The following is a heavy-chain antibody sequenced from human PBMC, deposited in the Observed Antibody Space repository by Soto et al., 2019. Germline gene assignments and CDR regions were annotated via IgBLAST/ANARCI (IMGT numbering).Heavy chain of an antibody. CDR1: GYSFTSYW. Sequence: EVQLVQSGAEVKKPGESLKISCKGSGYSFTSYWIGWVRQMTGKGLEWMGIIYPGDSDTRYSPSFQGQVTISADKSISTAYLQWSSLKASDTAMYYCARTEAGYSSSWSPFDYWGQGTLVTVSS. V-gene: IGHV5-51*03. CDR2: IYPGDSDT. D-gene: IGHD6-13*01. CDR3: ARTEAGYSSSWSPFDY. J-gene: IGHJ4*02.